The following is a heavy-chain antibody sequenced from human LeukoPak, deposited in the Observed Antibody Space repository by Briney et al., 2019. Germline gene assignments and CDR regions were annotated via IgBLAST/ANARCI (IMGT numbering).Heavy chain of an antibody. CDR1: GCTFRSYW. V-gene: IGHV5-51*01. CDR2: IYPSDSDT. Sequence: GDSLKISCKASGCTFRSYWIGWVRQMPGKGLEWMGIIYPSDSDTKYSQSFQGQFTLSVDKSISTAYLQWNSLKASDTAMYYCARLPRETIWESWFAPWGQGTLVTVSS. J-gene: IGHJ5*02. CDR3: ARLPRETIWESWFAP. D-gene: IGHD3-3*01.